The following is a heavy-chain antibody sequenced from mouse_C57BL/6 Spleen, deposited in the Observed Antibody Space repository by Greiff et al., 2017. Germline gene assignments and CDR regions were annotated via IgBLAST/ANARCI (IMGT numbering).Heavy chain of an antibody. CDR3: TRWLLIPFAY. J-gene: IGHJ3*01. CDR2: IDPETGGT. D-gene: IGHD2-3*01. V-gene: IGHV1-15*01. CDR1: GYTFTDYE. Sequence: VKLVESGAELVRPGASVTLSCKASGYTFTDYEMHWVKQTPVHGLEWIGAIDPETGGTAYNQKFKGKAILTADKSSSTAYMELRSLTSEDSAVYYCTRWLLIPFAYWGQGTLVTVSA.